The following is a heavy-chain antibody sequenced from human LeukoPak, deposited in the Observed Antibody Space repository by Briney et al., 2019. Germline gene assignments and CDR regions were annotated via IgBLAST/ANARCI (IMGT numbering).Heavy chain of an antibody. D-gene: IGHD3-22*01. Sequence: SETLSLTCTVSGGSISSYYWSWIRQPPGKGLEWIGYIYYSGSTNYNPSLKSRVTISVDTSKNQFSLKLSSVTAADTAVYYCASSHNYYYDSSGYYHDAFDIWGQGTMVTVSS. J-gene: IGHJ3*02. CDR2: IYYSGST. V-gene: IGHV4-59*01. CDR1: GGSISSYY. CDR3: ASSHNYYYDSSGYYHDAFDI.